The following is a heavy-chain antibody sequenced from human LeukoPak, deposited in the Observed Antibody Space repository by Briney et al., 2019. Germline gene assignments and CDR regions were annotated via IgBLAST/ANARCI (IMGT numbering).Heavy chain of an antibody. CDR3: AKDVGKWESLHFFDY. CDR2: ISYDGYNK. Sequence: GGSLRLSCAASGFTFSNYAIHWVRQAPGKGLEWVSLISYDGYNKFYANSVKGRFTISRDNSKNTLYLQMNSLRGDDTAVYYCAKDVGKWESLHFFDYWGQGTLVTVSS. CDR1: GFTFSNYA. J-gene: IGHJ4*02. V-gene: IGHV3-30*04. D-gene: IGHD1-26*01.